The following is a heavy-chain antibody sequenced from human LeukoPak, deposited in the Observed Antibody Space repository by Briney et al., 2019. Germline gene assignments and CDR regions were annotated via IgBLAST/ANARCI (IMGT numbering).Heavy chain of an antibody. D-gene: IGHD2/OR15-2a*01. Sequence: SETLSLTCTVSGGSISSYYWSWIRQPPGKGLEWTGYIYYSGRTNYNPSLKSRVTISVDTSKNQFSLKLSSVTAADTAVYYCAREPNRYYFVYWGQGTLVTVSS. CDR2: IYYSGRT. V-gene: IGHV4-59*01. CDR1: GGSISSYY. CDR3: AREPNRYYFVY. J-gene: IGHJ4*02.